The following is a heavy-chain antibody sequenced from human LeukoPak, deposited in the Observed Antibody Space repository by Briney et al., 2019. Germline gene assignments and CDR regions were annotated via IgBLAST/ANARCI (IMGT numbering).Heavy chain of an antibody. CDR1: GGSISSYY. D-gene: IGHD4-17*01. V-gene: IGHV4-59*01. CDR3: ARAPLMTTVLLVALPQGYFDL. CDR2: IYYSGST. J-gene: IGHJ2*01. Sequence: SETLSLTCTVSGGSISSYYWSWIRQPPGKGLEWIGYIYYSGSTNYNPSLKSRDTISVDTSKNQFSLKLSSVTAADTAVYYCARAPLMTTVLLVALPQGYFDLWGRGTLVTVSS.